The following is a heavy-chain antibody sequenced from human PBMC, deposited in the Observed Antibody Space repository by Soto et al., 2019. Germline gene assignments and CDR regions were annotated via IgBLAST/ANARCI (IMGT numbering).Heavy chain of an antibody. CDR1: GFRFDGYA. V-gene: IGHV3-9*01. Sequence: GGSLRLSCAVSGFRFDGYAMHWVRQAPGKGLEWVSGISWNSGIIGYADSVKGRFTISRDNAENSLYLHMNSLRVEDTALYYCAKDDYSDSNGSHFDYWGQGTQVPVAS. CDR3: AKDDYSDSNGSHFDY. J-gene: IGHJ4*02. D-gene: IGHD3-22*01. CDR2: ISWNSGII.